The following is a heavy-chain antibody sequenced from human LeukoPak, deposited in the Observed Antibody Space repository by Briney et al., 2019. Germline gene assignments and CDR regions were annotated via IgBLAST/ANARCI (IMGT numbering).Heavy chain of an antibody. CDR1: GFTFSSYS. V-gene: IGHV3-21*01. Sequence: GSLRLSCAASGFTFSSYSMNWVRQAPGKELEWVSSISSGSSYIYYADSVKGRFTISGDNAKNSLYLQMNSLKTEDTALYYCAGADYYYTSGSYYHGYWGQGTLVTVSS. CDR3: AGADYYYTSGSYYHGY. D-gene: IGHD3-10*01. J-gene: IGHJ4*02. CDR2: ISSGSSYI.